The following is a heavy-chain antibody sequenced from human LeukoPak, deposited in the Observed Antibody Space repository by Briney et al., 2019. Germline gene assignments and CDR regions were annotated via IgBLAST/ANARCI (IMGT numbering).Heavy chain of an antibody. V-gene: IGHV3-7*01. CDR3: ARDYGSGWYYYFDY. J-gene: IGHJ4*02. Sequence: GGSLRLSCAASGFTFSYHWMTWVRQAPGKGLEWVANIKQDGSEKYYVDSVKGRFTISRDNAKNSLYLQMNSLRAEDTAVYYCARDYGSGWYYYFDYWGQGTLVTVSS. D-gene: IGHD6-19*01. CDR2: IKQDGSEK. CDR1: GFTFSYHW.